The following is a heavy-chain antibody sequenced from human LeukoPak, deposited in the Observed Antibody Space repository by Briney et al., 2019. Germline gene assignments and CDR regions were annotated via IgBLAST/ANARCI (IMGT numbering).Heavy chain of an antibody. CDR2: ISGSGGST. CDR3: ARIPYSSSLTDAFDI. V-gene: IGHV3-23*01. CDR1: GFTFSSYA. J-gene: IGHJ3*02. Sequence: GGSLRLSCAASGFTFSSYAMSWVRQAPGKGLEWVSAISGSGGSTYYADSVKGRFTISRDNSKNTLYLQMNSLRAEDTAVYYCARIPYSSSLTDAFDIWGQGTMVTVYS. D-gene: IGHD6-6*01.